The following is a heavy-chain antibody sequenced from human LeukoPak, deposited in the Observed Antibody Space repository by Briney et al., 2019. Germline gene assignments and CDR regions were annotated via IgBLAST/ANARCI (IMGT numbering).Heavy chain of an antibody. V-gene: IGHV3-21*01. CDR3: ARDLAVAGKY. J-gene: IGHJ4*02. CDR2: ISSSSTYI. Sequence: KPGGSLRLSCAASGFTFSNYSMNWVRQAPGKGLEWVSSISSSSTYIYYADSVKGRFTISRDNAKNSLYLQMNSLRAEDTAVYYCARDLAVAGKYWGQGTLVTVSS. CDR1: GFTFSNYS. D-gene: IGHD6-19*01.